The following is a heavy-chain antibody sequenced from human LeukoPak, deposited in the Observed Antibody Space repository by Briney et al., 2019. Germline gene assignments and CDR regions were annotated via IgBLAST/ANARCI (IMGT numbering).Heavy chain of an antibody. D-gene: IGHD3-9*01. CDR1: GFTFDDYA. Sequence: PGGSLRLSCAASGFTFDDYAMHWVRQAPGKGLEWVSLISGDGGRTYYADSVKGRFTISRDNSKNSLYLQMNSLRDEDTAVYYCARDTVTGPFVIILDSWGQGTLVTVSS. CDR3: ARDTVTGPFVIILDS. J-gene: IGHJ4*02. V-gene: IGHV3-43*02. CDR2: ISGDGGRT.